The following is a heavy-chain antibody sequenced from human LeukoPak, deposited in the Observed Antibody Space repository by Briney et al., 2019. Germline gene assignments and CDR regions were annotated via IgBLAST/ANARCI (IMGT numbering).Heavy chain of an antibody. V-gene: IGHV1-69*13. CDR3: ARDQGRGYSYGVLTD. CDR2: IIPIFGTA. Sequence: GASVKVSCKASGYTFTGYYMHWVRQAPGQGLEWMGGIIPIFGTANYAQKFQGRVTITADESTSTAYMELSSLRSEDTAVYYCARDQGRGYSYGVLTDWGQGTLVTVSS. CDR1: GYTFTGYY. J-gene: IGHJ4*02. D-gene: IGHD5-18*01.